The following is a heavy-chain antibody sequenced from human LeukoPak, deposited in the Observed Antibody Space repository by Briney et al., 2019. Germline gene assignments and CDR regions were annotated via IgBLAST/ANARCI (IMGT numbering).Heavy chain of an antibody. CDR3: AMLLGAGSGP. CDR1: RFTFSNYW. Sequence: GGSLRLSCVASRFTFSNYWMCWVRQAPGKGLEWVSAISGSGGSTYYADSVKGRFTISRDNSKNTLYLQMNSLRAEDTAVYYCAMLLGAGSGPWGQGTLVTVSS. CDR2: ISGSGGST. V-gene: IGHV3-23*01. D-gene: IGHD2-15*01. J-gene: IGHJ4*02.